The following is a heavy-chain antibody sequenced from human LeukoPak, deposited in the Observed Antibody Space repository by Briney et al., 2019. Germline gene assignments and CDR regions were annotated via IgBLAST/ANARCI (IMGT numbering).Heavy chain of an antibody. CDR1: GFTFSSYG. J-gene: IGHJ5*02. CDR2: IWYDGSNK. Sequence: SGRSLRLSCAASGFTFSSYGMHWVRQAPGKGLEWVAVIWYDGSNKYYADSVKGRYTISRDNSKNTLYLQMNSLRAEDTAVYYCARDPRRYSSGWSPGSWFDPWGQGTLVTVSS. D-gene: IGHD6-19*01. V-gene: IGHV3-33*01. CDR3: ARDPRRYSSGWSPGSWFDP.